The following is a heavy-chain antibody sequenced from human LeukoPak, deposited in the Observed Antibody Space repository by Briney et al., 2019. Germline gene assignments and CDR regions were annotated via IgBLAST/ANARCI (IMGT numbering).Heavy chain of an antibody. CDR1: GFTFSTYN. CDR3: ASGSGSGYYYFVY. V-gene: IGHV3-20*04. Sequence: GGSLRLSCAASGFTFSTYNMNWVRQAPGKGLEWVSGINWNGGSTGYADSVKGRFTISRDNAKNSLYLQMNSLRAEDTALYYCASGSGSGYYYFVYWGQGTLVTVSS. J-gene: IGHJ4*02. D-gene: IGHD3-22*01. CDR2: INWNGGST.